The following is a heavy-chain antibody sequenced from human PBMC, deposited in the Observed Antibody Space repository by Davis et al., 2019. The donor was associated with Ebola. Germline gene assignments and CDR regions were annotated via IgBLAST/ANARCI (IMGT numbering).Heavy chain of an antibody. J-gene: IGHJ3*02. CDR2: ISGDSLYT. CDR1: GFTFTDYY. CDR3: ARDPSFGALDI. D-gene: IGHD3-3*01. V-gene: IGHV3-11*06. Sequence: GGSLRLSCAASGFTFTDYYMGWIRQAPGKGLEWVSYISGDSLYTNYADSVRGRLTISRDDAKNSLYLQINSLRVEDTAVYYCARDPSFGALDIWGQGTVVTVSS.